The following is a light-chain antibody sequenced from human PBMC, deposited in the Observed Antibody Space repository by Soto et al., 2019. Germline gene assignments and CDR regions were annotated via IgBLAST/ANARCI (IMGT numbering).Light chain of an antibody. CDR3: QQYHSYWT. V-gene: IGKV1-5*03. CDR2: KAS. Sequence: DIQMTQSPSTLSASVGDRVTITCRASQSISSWLAWYQQKPGKAPKLLIYKASSLESGVPQRFSGSGSGTEFTLTISSLQTDDFSTYYCQQYHSYWTFGQGTKVDNK. CDR1: QSISSW. J-gene: IGKJ1*01.